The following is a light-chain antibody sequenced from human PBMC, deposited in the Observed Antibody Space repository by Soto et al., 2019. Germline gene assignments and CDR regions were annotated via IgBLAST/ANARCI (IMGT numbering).Light chain of an antibody. CDR2: AAS. V-gene: IGKV1-27*01. CDR3: QKYNSAPWT. Sequence: IQMTQSPSSLSASVGDRVTITCRASQGISNHLAWYQQKPGKVPKLLIYAASTLQSGVPSRFSGSGSGTDFTLTISSLQPEDVATYYCQKYNSAPWTFGQGTKVDI. CDR1: QGISNH. J-gene: IGKJ1*01.